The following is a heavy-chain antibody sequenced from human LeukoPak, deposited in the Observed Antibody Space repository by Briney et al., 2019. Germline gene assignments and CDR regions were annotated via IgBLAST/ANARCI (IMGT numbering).Heavy chain of an antibody. J-gene: IGHJ3*02. CDR1: GYSISSGYY. Sequence: SETLSLTCTVSGYSISSGYYWGWIRQPPGKGLVWIGSIYHSGSTYYNPSLKSRVTISVDTSKNQFSLKLSSVTAADTAVYYCARSRFLEWLVHDAFDIWGQGTMVTVSS. CDR2: IYHSGST. CDR3: ARSRFLEWLVHDAFDI. D-gene: IGHD3-3*01. V-gene: IGHV4-38-2*02.